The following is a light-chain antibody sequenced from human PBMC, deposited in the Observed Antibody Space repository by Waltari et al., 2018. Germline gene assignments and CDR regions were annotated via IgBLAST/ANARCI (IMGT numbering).Light chain of an antibody. V-gene: IGLV3-10*01. Sequence: SYELTQPPSVSVSPGQTARITCSGSALPRKYAFWYQQKSGQAPVLVLYEDTKRPSGTPERFSGSTSGTTNTLTIIGAQVEDDADYYCYSTDGGGTHNGVFGGGTKLTVL. J-gene: IGLJ3*02. CDR2: EDT. CDR3: YSTDGGGTHNGV. CDR1: ALPRKY.